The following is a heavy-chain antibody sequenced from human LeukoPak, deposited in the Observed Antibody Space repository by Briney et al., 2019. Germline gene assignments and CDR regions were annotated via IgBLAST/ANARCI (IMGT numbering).Heavy chain of an antibody. V-gene: IGHV3-15*01. Sequence: GGSLRLSCAAPGFTFSNAWMSWVRQAPGKGLEWVGRIKSKIDGGTIDYAAPVKGRFIVSRDDSEDTLYLEMNSLKTEDTAVYYCTSGTGYTDHDYWGQGTLVTVSS. J-gene: IGHJ4*02. D-gene: IGHD5-12*01. CDR2: IKSKIDGGTI. CDR1: GFTFSNAW. CDR3: TSGTGYTDHDY.